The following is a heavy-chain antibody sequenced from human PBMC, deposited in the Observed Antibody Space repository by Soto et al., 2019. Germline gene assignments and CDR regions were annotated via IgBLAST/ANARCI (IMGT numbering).Heavy chain of an antibody. Sequence: QVQLQESGPGLVKPSETLSLTCTVSGVSITDYYWSWIRQPPGKGLEWIAYIFYSGVTNYNPSLKVRVTISLDTSKNYFSLNLTSMTAADTAVYYCARGPRDWFDPWGQGTLVTVSS. CDR2: IFYSGVT. V-gene: IGHV4-59*01. CDR1: GVSITDYY. J-gene: IGHJ5*02. CDR3: ARGPRDWFDP.